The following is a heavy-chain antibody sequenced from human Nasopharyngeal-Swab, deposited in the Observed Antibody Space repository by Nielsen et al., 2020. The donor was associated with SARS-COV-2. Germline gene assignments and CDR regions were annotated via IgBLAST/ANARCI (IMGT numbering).Heavy chain of an antibody. V-gene: IGHV3-21*01. Sequence: GESLKISCAASGFTFSSYSMNWVRQAPGKGLGWVSSISSSSSYIYYADSVKGRFTISRDNAKNSLYLQMNSLRAEDTAVYYCARDQSGSYHKAFDIWGQGTMVTVSS. CDR2: ISSSSSYI. J-gene: IGHJ3*02. CDR1: GFTFSSYS. CDR3: ARDQSGSYHKAFDI. D-gene: IGHD1-26*01.